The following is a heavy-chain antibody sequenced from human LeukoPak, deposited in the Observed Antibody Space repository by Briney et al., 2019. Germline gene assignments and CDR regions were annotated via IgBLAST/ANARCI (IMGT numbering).Heavy chain of an antibody. Sequence: SSETLSLTCTVSGGSISSYYWSWIRQPAGKGLEWIGRIYTSGSTNYNPSLKSRVTMSVDTSKNQFSLKLSSVTAADTAVYYCARDNGNWGYYYYGMDVWGQGTTVTVSS. D-gene: IGHD7-27*01. CDR2: IYTSGST. J-gene: IGHJ6*02. CDR3: ARDNGNWGYYYYGMDV. CDR1: GGSISSYY. V-gene: IGHV4-4*07.